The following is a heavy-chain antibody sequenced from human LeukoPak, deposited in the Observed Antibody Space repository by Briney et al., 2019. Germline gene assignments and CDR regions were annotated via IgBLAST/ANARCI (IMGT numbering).Heavy chain of an antibody. Sequence: GGSLRLSCAASGFTLSSYWMSWVRQAPGKGLEWVANINRDGSEKYYVDSVKGRFTISRDNTKNSLYLQMNSLRAEDTAVYYCARDGVGAFDIWGQGTMVTVSS. CDR2: INRDGSEK. V-gene: IGHV3-7*04. D-gene: IGHD3-10*01. CDR3: ARDGVGAFDI. J-gene: IGHJ3*02. CDR1: GFTLSSYW.